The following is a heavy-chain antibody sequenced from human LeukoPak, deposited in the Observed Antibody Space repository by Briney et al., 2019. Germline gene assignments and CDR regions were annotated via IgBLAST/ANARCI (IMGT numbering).Heavy chain of an antibody. J-gene: IGHJ5*02. Sequence: GGSLRLSCAASGFTFSSYSMNWVRQAPGKGLEWVSSISSSSSYIYYADSVKGRFTISRDNAKNSLYLQMNSLGAEDTAVYYCARDPRGSSWYGSNWFDPWGQGTLVTVSS. CDR3: ARDPRGSSWYGSNWFDP. D-gene: IGHD6-13*01. CDR1: GFTFSSYS. V-gene: IGHV3-21*01. CDR2: ISSSSSYI.